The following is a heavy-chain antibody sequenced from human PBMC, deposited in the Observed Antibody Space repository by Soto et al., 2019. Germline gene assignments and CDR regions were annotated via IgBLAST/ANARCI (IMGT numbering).Heavy chain of an antibody. J-gene: IGHJ3*02. D-gene: IGHD3-22*01. CDR2: IYPGDSDT. V-gene: IGHV5-51*01. CDR3: AKDIIASLYDSSGYPFDAFDI. Sequence: GESLKISCKGSGYSFTSYWIGWVRQMPGKGLEWMGIIYPGDSDTRYSPSFQGQVTISADKSISTAYLQWSSLKASDTALYYCAKDIIASLYDSSGYPFDAFDIWGQGTMVTVSS. CDR1: GYSFTSYW.